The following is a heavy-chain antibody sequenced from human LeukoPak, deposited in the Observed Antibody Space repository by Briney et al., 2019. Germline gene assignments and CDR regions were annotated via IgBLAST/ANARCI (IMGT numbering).Heavy chain of an antibody. V-gene: IGHV1-24*01. J-gene: IGHJ6*03. D-gene: IGHD6-6*01. CDR1: GYTLTELS. Sequence: ASVKVSCKVSGYTLTELSMHWVRQAPGKGLEWMGGFDPEDGETIYAQKFQGRATMTEDTSTDTAYMELSSLRSEDTAVYYCATDLSSSRNMDVWGKGTTVTVSS. CDR3: ATDLSSSRNMDV. CDR2: FDPEDGET.